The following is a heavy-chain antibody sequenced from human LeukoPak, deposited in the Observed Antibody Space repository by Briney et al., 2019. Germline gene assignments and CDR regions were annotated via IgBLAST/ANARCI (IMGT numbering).Heavy chain of an antibody. Sequence: RGSLRLSCAASGFTFSSYGMHWVRQAPGKWLEWVAFIRYDGSNKYYADSVKGRFTISRDNSKNTLYLQMNSLRAEDTAVYYCAKDQKVAMATLDYWGQGTLVTVSS. CDR2: IRYDGSNK. V-gene: IGHV3-30*02. J-gene: IGHJ4*02. CDR1: GFTFSSYG. CDR3: AKDQKVAMATLDY. D-gene: IGHD5-24*01.